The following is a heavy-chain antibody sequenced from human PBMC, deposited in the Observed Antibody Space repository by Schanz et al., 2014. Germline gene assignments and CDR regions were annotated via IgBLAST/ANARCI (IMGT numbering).Heavy chain of an antibody. CDR2: ISSGGSDT. V-gene: IGHV3-11*01. D-gene: IGHD2-15*01. CDR1: GFTFSDYY. CDR3: ARACCRQENHYSYTGMDV. Sequence: QVQLVDSGGDLVKPGGSLRLSCAASGFTFSDYYMSWIRQAPGKGPEWVSYISSGGSDTYYADSVQGRFTISRDNARNSLYLQMNSLRAEDTAVYYCARACCRQENHYSYTGMDVWGQGTTVTVSS. J-gene: IGHJ6*02.